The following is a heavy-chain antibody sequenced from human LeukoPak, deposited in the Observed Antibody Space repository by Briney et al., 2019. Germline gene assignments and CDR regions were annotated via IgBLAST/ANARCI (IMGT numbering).Heavy chain of an antibody. V-gene: IGHV4-59*01. J-gene: IGHJ4*02. CDR2: IYDTGNT. Sequence: SETLSLTCTVSGGPLSAYYWTWIRRPPGKGLEWIGYIYDTGNTNYNPSLKSRVTISVDTSKNQFSLKLTSVTAADTAVYYCASGETGSTLGGYWGQGTLVTVPS. CDR1: GGPLSAYY. CDR3: ASGETGSTLGGY. D-gene: IGHD1-1*01.